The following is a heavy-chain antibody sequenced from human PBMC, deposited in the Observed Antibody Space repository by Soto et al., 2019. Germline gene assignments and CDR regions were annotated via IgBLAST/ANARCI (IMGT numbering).Heavy chain of an antibody. V-gene: IGHV1-69*01. CDR2: IIPISDTT. CDR3: ARSQGSSTSLEIYYYYYYGMDV. CDR1: GGTFSSYA. D-gene: IGHD2-2*01. Sequence: QVQLVQSGAEVKKPGSSVKVSCKASGGTFSSYAISWVRQAPGQGLEWMGGIIPISDTTNYAQKFQGRVTITEDESTSTAYMELSSLRYEDTAVYYCARSQGSSTSLEIYYYYYYGMDVWGQGTTVTVSS. J-gene: IGHJ6*02.